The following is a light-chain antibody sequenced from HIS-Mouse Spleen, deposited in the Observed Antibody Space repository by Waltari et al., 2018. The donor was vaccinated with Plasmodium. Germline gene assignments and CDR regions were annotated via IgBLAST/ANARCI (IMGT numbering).Light chain of an antibody. CDR3: QQFNSYLT. J-gene: IGKJ4*01. Sequence: IQLTQSPSSLSASVGDRVTITCRASQGISSALAWYQQKPGKAPKLLIYDASSLESWVPSRFSGSGSGTDFTLTISSLQPEDFATYYCQQFNSYLTFGGGTKVEIK. CDR2: DAS. CDR1: QGISSA. V-gene: IGKV1-13*02.